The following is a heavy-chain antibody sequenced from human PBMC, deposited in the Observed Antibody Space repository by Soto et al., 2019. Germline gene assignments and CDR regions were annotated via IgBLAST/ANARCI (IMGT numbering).Heavy chain of an antibody. CDR1: GGSISSGGYY. CDR3: ARETCSSTSCYRRASYYYGMDV. CDR2: IYYSGST. Sequence: PAETLSLTCTVSGGSISSGGYYRSWIRQHPGKGLEWIVYIYYSGSTYYNPSLKSRVTISVDTSKNQFSLKLSSVTAADTAVYYCARETCSSTSCYRRASYYYGMDVWGQGTTVTVSS. J-gene: IGHJ6*02. D-gene: IGHD2-2*02. V-gene: IGHV4-31*03.